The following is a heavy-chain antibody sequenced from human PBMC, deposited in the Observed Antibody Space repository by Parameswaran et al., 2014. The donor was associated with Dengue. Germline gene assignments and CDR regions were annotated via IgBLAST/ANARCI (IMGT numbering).Heavy chain of an antibody. V-gene: IGHV4-39*07. J-gene: IGHJ6*02. D-gene: IGHD5-18*01. Sequence: PGKGLEWIGSIYYSGSTYYNPSLKSRVTISVDTSKNQFSLKLSSVTAADTAVYYCARCPVDTALYYYYYYGMDVWGQGTTVTVSS. CDR2: IYYSGST. CDR3: ARCPVDTALYYYYYYGMDV.